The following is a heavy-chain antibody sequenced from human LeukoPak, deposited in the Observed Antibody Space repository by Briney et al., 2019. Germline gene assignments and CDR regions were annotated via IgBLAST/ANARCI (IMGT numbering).Heavy chain of an antibody. V-gene: IGHV1-69*13. CDR1: GGTFSTYA. CDR2: IIPIFGTA. J-gene: IGHJ6*02. Sequence: SVKVSCKASGGTFSTYAISWVRQAPGQGLEWMGGIIPIFGTANYAQKFQGRVTITADESTSTAYMELSSLRSEDTAVYYCARATPYDSSGYYYLYYYGMDVWGQGTTVTVSS. CDR3: ARATPYDSSGYYYLYYYGMDV. D-gene: IGHD3-22*01.